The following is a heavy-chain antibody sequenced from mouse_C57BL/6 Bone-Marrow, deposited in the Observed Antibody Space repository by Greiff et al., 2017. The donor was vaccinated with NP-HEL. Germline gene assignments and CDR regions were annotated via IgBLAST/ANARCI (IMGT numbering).Heavy chain of an antibody. CDR3: ATYGNYDRYFDV. V-gene: IGHV1-50*01. CDR1: GYTFTSYW. CDR2: IDPSDSYT. Sequence: VQLQQPGAELVKPGASVKLSCKASGYTFTSYWMQWVKQRPGQGLEWIGEIDPSDSYTNYNHKFKGKATLTVDTSSSTAYMQLSSLTSEDSEVYYCATYGNYDRYFDVWGTGTTVTVSS. D-gene: IGHD2-1*01. J-gene: IGHJ1*03.